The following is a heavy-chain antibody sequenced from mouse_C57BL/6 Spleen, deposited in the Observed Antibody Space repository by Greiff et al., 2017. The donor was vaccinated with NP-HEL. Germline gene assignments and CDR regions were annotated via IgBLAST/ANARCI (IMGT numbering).Heavy chain of an antibody. V-gene: IGHV1-55*01. J-gene: IGHJ3*01. CDR2: IYPGSGST. CDR1: GYTFTSYW. Sequence: VQLQQPGAELVKPGASVKMSCKASGYTFTSYWITWVKQRPGQGLEWIGDIYPGSGSTNYNEKFKSKATLTVDTSSSTAYMQLSSLTSEDSAVYYCAKGDSSGYVPFAYWGQGTLVTVSA. CDR3: AKGDSSGYVPFAY. D-gene: IGHD3-2*02.